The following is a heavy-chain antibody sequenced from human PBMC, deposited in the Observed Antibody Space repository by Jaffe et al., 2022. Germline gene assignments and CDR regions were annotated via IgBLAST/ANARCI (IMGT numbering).Heavy chain of an antibody. V-gene: IGHV3-23*01. CDR1: GFTFSSYA. D-gene: IGHD2-15*01. CDR2: ISGSGGST. CDR3: AKHRDVVVVAATINWFDP. Sequence: EVQLLESGGGLVQPGGSLRLSCAASGFTFSSYAMSWVRQAPGKGLEWVSAISGSGGSTYYADSVKGRFTISRDNSKNTLYLQMNSLRAEDTAVYYCAKHRDVVVVAATINWFDPWGQGTLVTVSS. J-gene: IGHJ5*02.